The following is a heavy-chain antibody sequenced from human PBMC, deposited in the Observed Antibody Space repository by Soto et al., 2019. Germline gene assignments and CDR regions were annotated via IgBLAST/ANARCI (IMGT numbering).Heavy chain of an antibody. J-gene: IGHJ4*02. Sequence: EVQLVESRGGLIQPGGSLRLSCAASGFTFISYWMHWVRQAPGKGLVWVSRISPDGGDITYADSVKGRFTISRDNARNTVYLQMDSLRAEDTAVYYCAGMILANRDYWGQGALVTVSS. CDR2: ISPDGGDI. V-gene: IGHV3-74*01. CDR1: GFTFISYW. CDR3: AGMILANRDY. D-gene: IGHD3-22*01.